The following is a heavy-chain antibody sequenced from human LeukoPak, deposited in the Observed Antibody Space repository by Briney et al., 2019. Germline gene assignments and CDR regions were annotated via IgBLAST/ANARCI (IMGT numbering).Heavy chain of an antibody. CDR2: INPSGGST. CDR3: ARAPDSYSSSPEYFQH. V-gene: IGHV1-46*01. Sequence: GASVKVSCKASGYTFTSYYMHWVRQAPGQGLEWMGIINPSGGSTSYAQKFQGRVTMTRDMSTSTVYMELSSLRSEDTAVYYCARAPDSYSSSPEYFQHWGQGTLVTVSS. D-gene: IGHD6-6*01. CDR1: GYTFTSYY. J-gene: IGHJ1*01.